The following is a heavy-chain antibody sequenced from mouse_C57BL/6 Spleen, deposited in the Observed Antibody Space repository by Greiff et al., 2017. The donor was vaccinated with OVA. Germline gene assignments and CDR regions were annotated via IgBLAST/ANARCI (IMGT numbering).Heavy chain of an antibody. CDR3: AKSGCSSGPRAY. CDR1: GYTFTSYW. D-gene: IGHD3-2*02. Sequence: QVQLQQPGAELVRPGSSVKLSCKASGYTFTSYWMHWVKQRPIQGLEWIGNIDPSDSETHYNQKFKDKATLTVDKSSSPAYMQLSSLTSEDSAVYYCAKSGCSSGPRAYWGQGTLVTVSA. V-gene: IGHV1-52*01. J-gene: IGHJ3*01. CDR2: IDPSDSET.